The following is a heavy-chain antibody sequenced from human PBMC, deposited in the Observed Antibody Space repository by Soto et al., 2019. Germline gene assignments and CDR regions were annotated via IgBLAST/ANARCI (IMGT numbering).Heavy chain of an antibody. D-gene: IGHD6-6*01. CDR1: GGSIIRSSYY. Sequence: SETLSLTCTVSGGSIIRSSYYWVWIRQPPGKGLEWIGTIYYSGSTFYNLSLKSRVTISVDTSKTQFSLKLSSVTVADTAVYYCARRSFEYSSSSDPGFFDYWGQGTPVTVS. CDR2: IYYSGST. CDR3: ARRSFEYSSSSDPGFFDY. V-gene: IGHV4-39*01. J-gene: IGHJ4*02.